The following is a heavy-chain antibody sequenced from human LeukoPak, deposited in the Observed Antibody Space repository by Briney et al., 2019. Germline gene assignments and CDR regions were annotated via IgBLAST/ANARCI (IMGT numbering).Heavy chain of an antibody. CDR2: IYNSGTT. J-gene: IGHJ4*02. CDR1: GGSISSGSYY. CDR3: VRGGLVDFWSGYPLGY. V-gene: IGHV4-30-4*08. D-gene: IGHD3-3*01. Sequence: SETLSLTCTVSGGSISSGSYYWTWIRQPPGKGLEWIGYIYNSGTTYYSPSLESRVTISVDTSKNQFSLKLSSVTAADTAVYYCVRGGLVDFWSGYPLGYWGQGTLVTVSS.